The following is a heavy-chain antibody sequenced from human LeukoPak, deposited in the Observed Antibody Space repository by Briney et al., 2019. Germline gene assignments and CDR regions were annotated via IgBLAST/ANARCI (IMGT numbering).Heavy chain of an antibody. V-gene: IGHV3-30*03. Sequence: GGSLRLSCAACGFTFSSYGMHWVRQAPGKGLEWVAVISHDGGNDYYADSVKGRFTISRDNSMDTLYLQITSLRDEDTAVYYCARPGTWDSSGYYYPPDSWGQGTLVTVSS. D-gene: IGHD3-22*01. CDR1: GFTFSSYG. CDR2: ISHDGGND. CDR3: ARPGTWDSSGYYYPPDS. J-gene: IGHJ4*02.